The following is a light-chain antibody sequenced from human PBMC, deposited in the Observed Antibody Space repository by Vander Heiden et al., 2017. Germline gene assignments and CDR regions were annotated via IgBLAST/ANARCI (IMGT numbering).Light chain of an antibody. Sequence: SYVLTQPPSVSVAPGQTATITCGGDKIGSKTLHWYLQTAAQAPVLVVFDDGDRPSGIPERFSGPNSGNTATLTITRVEAGDEADYYCQVWDSRSDHLVFGGGTKLTVL. V-gene: IGLV3-21*02. CDR3: QVWDSRSDHLV. CDR1: KIGSKT. J-gene: IGLJ3*02. CDR2: DDG.